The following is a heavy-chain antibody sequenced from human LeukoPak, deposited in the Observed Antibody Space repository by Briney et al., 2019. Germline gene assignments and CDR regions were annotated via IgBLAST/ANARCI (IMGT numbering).Heavy chain of an antibody. J-gene: IGHJ4*02. CDR1: GFTFSSYS. D-gene: IGHD2-15*01. CDR2: ISSSSSYI. V-gene: IGHV3-21*01. CDR3: ARDRGSGTGLDY. Sequence: PGGSLRLSCAASGFTFSSYSMNWVRQAPGKGLEWVSSISSSSSYIYYADSVKGRFTISRDNAKNSLYLQMNSLRAEDTAVYYCARDRGSGTGLDYWGQGTLVTVSS.